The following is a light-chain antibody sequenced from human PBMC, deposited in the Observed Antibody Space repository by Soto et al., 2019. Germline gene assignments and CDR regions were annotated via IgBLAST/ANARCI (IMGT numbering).Light chain of an antibody. V-gene: IGLV2-8*01. J-gene: IGLJ1*01. CDR3: NSYLAGSKV. CDR2: EVS. CDR1: SSDVGKYDY. Sequence: VLTQPPSASGSPGQSVTISCTGTSSDVGKYDYVSWFQHHPGKAPKLIIYEVSKRPSGVPDRFSGSKSGSTASLTVSGLQTEDEADYYCNSYLAGSKVFGTGTKVTVL.